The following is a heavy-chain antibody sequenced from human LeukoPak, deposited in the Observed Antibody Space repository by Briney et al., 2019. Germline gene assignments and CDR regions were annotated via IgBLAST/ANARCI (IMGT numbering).Heavy chain of an antibody. Sequence: GASVKVSCKASGYSLTDYYVHWVRQAPGQGLEWMGWLIPNTGGTNYALKFQGRVTMTRDTSISTAYMELTRLRSDDTAVYYCAREPYYYDRSGYFQGGTYFDYWGQGTLVTVS. CDR2: LIPNTGGT. V-gene: IGHV1-2*02. CDR3: AREPYYYDRSGYFQGGTYFDY. D-gene: IGHD3-22*01. J-gene: IGHJ4*02. CDR1: GYSLTDYY.